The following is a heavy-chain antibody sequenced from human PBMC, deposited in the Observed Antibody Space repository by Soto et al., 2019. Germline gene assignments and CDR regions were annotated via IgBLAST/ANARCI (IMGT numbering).Heavy chain of an antibody. J-gene: IGHJ4*02. CDR2: VFPGDSDT. V-gene: IGHV5-51*01. D-gene: IGHD3-10*01. CDR3: ARQGEGFYQRQIDF. Sequence: GESLKISCKGSGFTFTSYWIAWVRQMPGKGPEWMGVVFPGDSDTRYSPSFQGQVIISADKSTSTAYLQWSSLKASDTAIYYCARQGEGFYQRQIDFWGQGTLVKVSS. CDR1: GFTFTSYW.